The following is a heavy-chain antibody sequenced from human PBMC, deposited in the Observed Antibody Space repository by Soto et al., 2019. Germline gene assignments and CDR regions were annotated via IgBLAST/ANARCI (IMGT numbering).Heavy chain of an antibody. CDR3: ANRGSFVRPSIGYFDD. D-gene: IGHD3-10*01. CDR1: GFTFTGHY. CDR2: INPNSGGT. Sequence: ASVQVSCKASGFTFTGHYIHWVRQAPGQGLEWMGWINPNSGGTSYAQKFQGRVTMTRDTSITTAYMELSRLSSDDTAVYYCANRGSFVRPSIGYFDDWGQGNLVTVS. J-gene: IGHJ4*02. V-gene: IGHV1-2*02.